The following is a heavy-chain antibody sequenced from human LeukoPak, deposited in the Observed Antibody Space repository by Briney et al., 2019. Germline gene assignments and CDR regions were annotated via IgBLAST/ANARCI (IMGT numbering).Heavy chain of an antibody. CDR2: ISAYNGNT. D-gene: IGHD5-12*01. J-gene: IGHJ4*02. CDR3: ASSAYSGYLDY. V-gene: IGHV1-18*01. Sequence: ASVKVSCEASGYTFTSYGISWVRQAPGQGLEWMGWISAYNGNTNYAQKLQGRVTMTTDTSTSTAYMELRSLRSDDTAVYYCASSAYSGYLDYWGQGTLVTVFS. CDR1: GYTFTSYG.